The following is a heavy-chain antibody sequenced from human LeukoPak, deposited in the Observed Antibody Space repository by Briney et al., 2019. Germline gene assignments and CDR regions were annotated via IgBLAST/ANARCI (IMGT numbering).Heavy chain of an antibody. D-gene: IGHD3-22*01. Sequence: GGSLRLSCAASGFTFTSFAMSWVRQAPGKGLEWVSTISRSGAATYYANSVKGRFTISRDNSKNTVYVQMNSLRAEDTAIYYCAKHSHDGSAPYYEVQLDYWGQGTLVTVSS. CDR2: ISRSGAAT. CDR3: AKHSHDGSAPYYEVQLDY. V-gene: IGHV3-23*01. J-gene: IGHJ4*02. CDR1: GFTFTSFA.